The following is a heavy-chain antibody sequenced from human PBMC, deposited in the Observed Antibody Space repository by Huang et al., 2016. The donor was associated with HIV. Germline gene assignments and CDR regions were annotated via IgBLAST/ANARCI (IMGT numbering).Heavy chain of an antibody. D-gene: IGHD1-26*01. J-gene: IGHJ4*02. V-gene: IGHV3-30*18. Sequence: QVQLVESGGGVVQPGRSLRLSCAAFGFTFNKFDMYWVRQAPGKGLEWVEIISYEGSSKYHADSVKGRFTISRDNSKNTVYLQMNSLRVEDTAVYYCAKDGRGSGTYYDYFEYWGQGTLVTVSS. CDR2: ISYEGSSK. CDR3: AKDGRGSGTYYDYFEY. CDR1: GFTFNKFD.